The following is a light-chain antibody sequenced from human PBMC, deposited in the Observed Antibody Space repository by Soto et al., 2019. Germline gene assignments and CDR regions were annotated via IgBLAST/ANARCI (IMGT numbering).Light chain of an antibody. J-gene: IGKJ1*01. CDR2: KAS. CDR1: QSISSW. V-gene: IGKV1-5*03. Sequence: DIQMTQSPSTLSASVGDRVTITCRASQSISSWLAWYQQKPGKAPKLLIYKASTLESGVPSRFSVSGSGTEITLTISSLQPDDFATYYCHQYSDYFRTFGQGTKVDIK. CDR3: HQYSDYFRT.